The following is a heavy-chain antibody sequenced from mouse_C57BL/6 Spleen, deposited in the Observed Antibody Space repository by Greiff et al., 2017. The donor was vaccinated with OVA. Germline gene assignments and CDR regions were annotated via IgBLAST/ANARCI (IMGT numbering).Heavy chain of an antibody. Sequence: QVQLQQSGAELAKPGASVKLSCKASGYTFTSYWMHWVKQRPGQGLEWIGYINPSSGYTKYNQKFKDKATLTADTSSSTAYMQLSSLTYEDSAVYYCARCPTASSWFAYWGQGTLVTVSA. CDR1: GYTFTSYW. J-gene: IGHJ3*01. CDR2: INPSSGYT. CDR3: ARCPTASSWFAY. D-gene: IGHD1-2*01. V-gene: IGHV1-7*01.